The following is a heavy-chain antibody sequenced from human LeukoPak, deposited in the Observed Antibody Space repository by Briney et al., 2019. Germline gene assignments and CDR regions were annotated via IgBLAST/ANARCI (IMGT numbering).Heavy chain of an antibody. CDR1: GGSISSGGYS. D-gene: IGHD3-22*01. CDR3: ARGTYDSSGYYSEPLGY. V-gene: IGHV4-30-2*01. CDR2: IYHSGST. J-gene: IGHJ4*02. Sequence: PSETLSLTCAVSGGSISSGGYSWSWIRQPPGKGLEWIGYIYHSGSTYYNPSLKSRVTISVDRSKNQFSLKLSSVTAADTAVYYCARGTYDSSGYYSEPLGYWGQGTLVTVSS.